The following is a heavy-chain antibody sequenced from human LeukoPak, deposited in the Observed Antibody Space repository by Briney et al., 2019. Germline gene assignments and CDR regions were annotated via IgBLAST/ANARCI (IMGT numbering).Heavy chain of an antibody. Sequence: ASVKASCKASGGTFSSYAISWVRQAPGQGLEWMGGIIPIFGTANYAQKFQGRVTITADKSTSTAYMELSSLRSEDTAVYYCARSGEDSSGWYSKITAEYFQHWGQGTLVTVSS. CDR3: ARSGEDSSGWYSKITAEYFQH. CDR2: IIPIFGTA. J-gene: IGHJ1*01. D-gene: IGHD6-19*01. CDR1: GGTFSSYA. V-gene: IGHV1-69*06.